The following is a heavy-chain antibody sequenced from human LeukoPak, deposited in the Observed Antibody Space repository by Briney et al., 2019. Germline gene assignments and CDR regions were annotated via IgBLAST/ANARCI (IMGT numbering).Heavy chain of an antibody. Sequence: GRSLRLSCAASGFTFSSYGMHWVRQAPGKGLEWVAVISYDGSNKYYADSVKGRFTISRDNSKNTLYLQMNSLRAEDTAVYYCAKDPGIMITFGGVIVPYRVPYYFDYWGQGTLVTVSS. V-gene: IGHV3-30*18. J-gene: IGHJ4*02. CDR1: GFTFSSYG. CDR2: ISYDGSNK. CDR3: AKDPGIMITFGGVIVPYRVPYYFDY. D-gene: IGHD3-16*02.